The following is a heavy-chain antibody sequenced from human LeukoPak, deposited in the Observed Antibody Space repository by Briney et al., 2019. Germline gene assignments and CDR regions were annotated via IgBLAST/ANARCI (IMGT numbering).Heavy chain of an antibody. V-gene: IGHV3-48*02. Sequence: VGSPRLSCAVSGFTFSYYSMNWVRQAPGKGLEWVSYISSSGSTTYYADSVKGRFTVSRDNAKNSLYLQMNSLRDEDTAVYYCAFRPLGDCSSSTCYAFDYWGQGTLVTVSS. CDR2: ISSSGSTT. CDR3: AFRPLGDCSSSTCYAFDY. D-gene: IGHD2-2*01. J-gene: IGHJ4*02. CDR1: GFTFSYYS.